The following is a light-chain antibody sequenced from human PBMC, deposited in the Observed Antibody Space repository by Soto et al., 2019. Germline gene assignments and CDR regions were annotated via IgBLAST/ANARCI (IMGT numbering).Light chain of an antibody. J-gene: IGKJ2*01. CDR1: QSVLYSSNNKKY. CDR3: QQYYSTPYT. Sequence: DIVMTQSPDSLAVSLGERATINCKSSQSVLYSSNNKKYLAWYQQRPGQPPTLLIYWASTRESGVPDRFSGSGSETDFTLTISSLQAEDVAVYYCQQYYSTPYTFGQGTKLEIK. V-gene: IGKV4-1*01. CDR2: WAS.